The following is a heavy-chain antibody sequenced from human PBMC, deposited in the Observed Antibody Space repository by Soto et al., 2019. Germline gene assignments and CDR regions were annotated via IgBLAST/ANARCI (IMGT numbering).Heavy chain of an antibody. CDR1: GYSFTSYW. Sequence: GESLKISCKGSGYSFTSYWISWVRQMPGKGLEWMGRIDPSDSYTNHSPSFQGHVTISADKSISTAYLQWSSLKASDTAMYYCAGDVRTGTTPYGVDVWGQGTTVTVSS. CDR3: AGDVRTGTTPYGVDV. CDR2: IDPSDSYT. D-gene: IGHD1-7*01. J-gene: IGHJ6*02. V-gene: IGHV5-10-1*01.